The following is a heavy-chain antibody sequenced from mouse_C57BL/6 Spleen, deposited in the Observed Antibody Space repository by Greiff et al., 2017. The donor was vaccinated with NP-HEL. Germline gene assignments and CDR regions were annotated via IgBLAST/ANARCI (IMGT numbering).Heavy chain of an antibody. J-gene: IGHJ2*01. CDR3: ARGPYYSKIFDY. Sequence: QVQLQQPGAELVKPGASVKLSCKASGYTFTSYWMQWVKQRPGQGLEWIGEIDPSDSDTNYNQKFKGKATLTVDTSSSTAYMQLSSLTSEDSAVYYCARGPYYSKIFDYWGQGTTLTVSS. D-gene: IGHD2-5*01. CDR1: GYTFTSYW. CDR2: IDPSDSDT. V-gene: IGHV1-50*01.